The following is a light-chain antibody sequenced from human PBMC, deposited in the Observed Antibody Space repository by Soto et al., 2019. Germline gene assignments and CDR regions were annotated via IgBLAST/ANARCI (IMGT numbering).Light chain of an antibody. Sequence: QSVLTQPASVSGSPGQSITISCTGTSSDIGDYNYVSWYQQHPGKAPKLIIYDVSDRPSGVSNRFSGSKSGNTASLPISGLQAEDEADYYCSSYTSISTHVVFGGGTQLTVL. CDR3: SSYTSISTHVV. V-gene: IGLV2-14*01. J-gene: IGLJ2*01. CDR1: SSDIGDYNY. CDR2: DVS.